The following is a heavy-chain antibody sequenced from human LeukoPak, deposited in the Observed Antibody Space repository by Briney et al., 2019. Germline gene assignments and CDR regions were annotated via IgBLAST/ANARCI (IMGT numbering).Heavy chain of an antibody. CDR1: GFTFSDIY. CDR3: ARGGRLGYSFDY. J-gene: IGHJ4*02. V-gene: IGHV3-11*01. Sequence: GGSLRLSCAASGFTFSDIYMSWIRQAPGKGLEWVSCISNSASTIYYADSVKGRSTISRDNAKNSLYLQMNSLRAEDTAVYYCARGGRLGYSFDYWGQGTLVTVSS. CDR2: ISNSASTI. D-gene: IGHD3-22*01.